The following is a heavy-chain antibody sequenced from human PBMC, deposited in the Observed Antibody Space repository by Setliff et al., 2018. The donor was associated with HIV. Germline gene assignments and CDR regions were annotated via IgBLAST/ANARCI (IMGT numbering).Heavy chain of an antibody. CDR3: ARELSPTGTD. Sequence: VKVSCKASGYTFTKYAMNWVRQAPGQGLEWMGWISTNTGNPMYAQGFTGRFVFSLDTSVSTAYLQISSLKAEDTAVYYCARELSPTGTDWGQGTLVTVSS. D-gene: IGHD1-7*01. CDR2: ISTNTGNP. J-gene: IGHJ4*02. CDR1: GYTFTKYA. V-gene: IGHV7-4-1*02.